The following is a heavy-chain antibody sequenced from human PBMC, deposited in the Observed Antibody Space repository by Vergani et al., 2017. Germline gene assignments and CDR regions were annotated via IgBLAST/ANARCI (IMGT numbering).Heavy chain of an antibody. CDR3: AXDNKQLQPRAFEL. CDR2: IYVSGIT. V-gene: IGHV4-61*02. CDR1: GASINHDFYY. J-gene: IGHJ3*01. Sequence: QVQLQESGPGLVKPSQTLSLTCTVSGASINHDFYYWHWIRQPAGKGLEWIGRIYVSGITDYNSSLQSRVSMSVDTSKNQFSLTLTTVTDADTAVYYCAXDNKQLQPRAFELWGQGTTGTVSS. D-gene: IGHD4-23*01.